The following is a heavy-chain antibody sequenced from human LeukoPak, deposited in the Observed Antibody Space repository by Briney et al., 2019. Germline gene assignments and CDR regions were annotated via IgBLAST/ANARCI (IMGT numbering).Heavy chain of an antibody. J-gene: IGHJ4*02. Sequence: SETLSLTCTVSGGSISSYYWGWIRQPPGKGLEWIGYIYYSGSTNYNPSLKSRVTISVDTSKNQFSLKLSSVTAADTAVYYCARHAFSASSLTTVTTFDYWGQGTLVTVSS. V-gene: IGHV4-59*08. CDR2: IYYSGST. CDR3: ARHAFSASSLTTVTTFDY. D-gene: IGHD4-17*01. CDR1: GGSISSYY.